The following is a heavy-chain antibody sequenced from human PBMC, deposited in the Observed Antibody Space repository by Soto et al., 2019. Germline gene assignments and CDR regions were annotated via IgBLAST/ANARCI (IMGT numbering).Heavy chain of an antibody. CDR3: TRASFGVGMDL. CDR2: MGGAGAR. CDR1: GFTYSSYD. J-gene: IGHJ6*02. V-gene: IGHV3-13*01. D-gene: IGHD3-10*01. Sequence: GGSLRLSCAASGFTYSSYDMIWVRQVTGKGLEWIASMGGAGAREYSGSVKGRFIISRDNAKNSLYLQMDSLRVADTGVYYCTRASFGVGMDLWGHGTPVTVSS.